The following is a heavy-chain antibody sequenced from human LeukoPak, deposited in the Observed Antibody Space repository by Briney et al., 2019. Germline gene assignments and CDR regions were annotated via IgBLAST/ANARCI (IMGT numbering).Heavy chain of an antibody. CDR1: GFTFSSYA. CDR2: ISYDGSNK. V-gene: IGHV3-30-3*01. D-gene: IGHD2-15*01. J-gene: IGHJ3*02. Sequence: GGSLRLSCAASGFTFSSYAMHWVRQAPGKGLEWVAVISYDGSNKYYADSVKGRFTISRDNSKNTLYLQMSSLRAEDTAVYYCARDMAVVASGAFDIWGQGTMVTVSS. CDR3: ARDMAVVASGAFDI.